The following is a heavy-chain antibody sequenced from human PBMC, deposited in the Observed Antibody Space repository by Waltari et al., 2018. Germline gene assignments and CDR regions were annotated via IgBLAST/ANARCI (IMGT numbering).Heavy chain of an antibody. CDR2: ISYDGNGK. CDR3: AKDFEYQLSEYFFDY. J-gene: IGHJ4*02. V-gene: IGHV3-30*18. CDR1: GFTFNIYG. D-gene: IGHD2-2*01. Sequence: QVQLVESGGGVVQPGRSLRLSCAASGFTFNIYGMHWVRQAPGKGLEWVAFISYDGNGKYYADSGKGRFTSSRDSSNNTLYRQRNSLRADDTAVYYCAKDFEYQLSEYFFDYWGQGTLVTVSS.